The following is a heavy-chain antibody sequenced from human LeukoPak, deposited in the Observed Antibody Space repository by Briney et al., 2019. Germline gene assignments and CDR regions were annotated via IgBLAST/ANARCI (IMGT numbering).Heavy chain of an antibody. V-gene: IGHV3-30*18. D-gene: IGHD1-26*01. CDR3: AKLVGATSPDY. Sequence: GGSLRLSCAASGFTFSSYGMHWVRQAPGKGLEWVAVISYDGSNKYYADSVKGRFTISRDNSKNTLYLQMNSLRAEDTAVYYCAKLVGATSPDYWGQGTLVTVSS. J-gene: IGHJ4*02. CDR2: ISYDGSNK. CDR1: GFTFSSYG.